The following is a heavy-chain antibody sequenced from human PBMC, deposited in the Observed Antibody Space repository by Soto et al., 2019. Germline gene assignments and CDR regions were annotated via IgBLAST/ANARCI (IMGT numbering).Heavy chain of an antibody. Sequence: SETLSLTCTISGGSISSYYWSWIRQPPGKGLEWIGYIYYSGSTNYNPSLKSRVTISVDTSKNQFSLKLSSVTAADTAVYYCAGLDFWSGYYGYWGQGTLVTVS. CDR1: GGSISSYY. V-gene: IGHV4-59*01. D-gene: IGHD3-3*01. J-gene: IGHJ4*02. CDR2: IYYSGST. CDR3: AGLDFWSGYYGY.